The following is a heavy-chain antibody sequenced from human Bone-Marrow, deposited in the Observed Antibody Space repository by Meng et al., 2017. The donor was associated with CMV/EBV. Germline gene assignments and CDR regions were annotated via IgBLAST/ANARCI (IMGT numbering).Heavy chain of an antibody. CDR2: ISYDGSNK. Sequence: GESLKISCAASGFTFSSYAMHWVRQAPGKGLEWVAVISYDGSNKYYADSVKGRFTISRDNSKNTLYLQMNSLRAEDTAVYYCARARTPCSSTSCYTVDAFDIWGQGTMVTVSS. V-gene: IGHV3-30*04. D-gene: IGHD2-2*02. CDR1: GFTFSSYA. CDR3: ARARTPCSSTSCYTVDAFDI. J-gene: IGHJ3*02.